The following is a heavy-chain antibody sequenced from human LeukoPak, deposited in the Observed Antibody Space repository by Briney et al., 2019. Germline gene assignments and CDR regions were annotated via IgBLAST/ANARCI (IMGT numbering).Heavy chain of an antibody. CDR1: EYTFTSYY. V-gene: IGHV1-46*01. Sequence: ASVKVSCKASEYTFTSYYMHWVRQAPGQGLEWMGIINPSGGSTSYAQKFQGRVTMTRDTSTSTVYMELSSLRSEDTAVYYCARVQAAAPDPYWGQGTLVTVSS. J-gene: IGHJ4*02. D-gene: IGHD6-13*01. CDR3: ARVQAAAPDPY. CDR2: INPSGGST.